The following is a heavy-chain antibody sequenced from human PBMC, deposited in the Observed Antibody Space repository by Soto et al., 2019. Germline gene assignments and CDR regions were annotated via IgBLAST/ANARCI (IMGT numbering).Heavy chain of an antibody. V-gene: IGHV3-21*01. Sequence: GGSLRLSCAASGFTFSSYSMNWVRQAPGKGLEWVSSISSSSSYIYYADSVKGRFTISRDNAKNSLYLQMNSLRAEDTAVYYCASQLRGDAFDICGQGTMVTVSS. D-gene: IGHD4-17*01. J-gene: IGHJ3*02. CDR3: ASQLRGDAFDI. CDR2: ISSSSSYI. CDR1: GFTFSSYS.